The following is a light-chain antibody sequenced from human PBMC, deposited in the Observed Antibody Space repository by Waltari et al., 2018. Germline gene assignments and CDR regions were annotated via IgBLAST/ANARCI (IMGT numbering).Light chain of an antibody. J-gene: IGKJ4*01. CDR3: QQSYSSLT. Sequence: DIQMTQSPSSLSASVGDRVTITCRASQSISSYLNWYQQKPGKAPKPLIYAASSLQSGVPARFSGSGSGTDCTLTISSLQPEDFATYYCQQSYSSLTFGGGTKVXIK. CDR2: AAS. CDR1: QSISSY. V-gene: IGKV1-39*01.